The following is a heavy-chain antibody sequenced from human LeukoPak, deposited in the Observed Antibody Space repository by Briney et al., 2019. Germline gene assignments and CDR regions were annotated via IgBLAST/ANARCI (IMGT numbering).Heavy chain of an antibody. D-gene: IGHD3-10*01. V-gene: IGHV4-39*07. J-gene: IGHJ5*02. Sequence: SETLSLTCTVSGDSIDSSTYYWGWIRQPPGKGLDWIGNIYFSGSTYYNPSLKSRITMAVDTSKNQFSLKLSSVTAADTAVYFCARTPYYYDSPFDPWGQGTLVTVSS. CDR2: IYFSGST. CDR1: GDSIDSSTYY. CDR3: ARTPYYYDSPFDP.